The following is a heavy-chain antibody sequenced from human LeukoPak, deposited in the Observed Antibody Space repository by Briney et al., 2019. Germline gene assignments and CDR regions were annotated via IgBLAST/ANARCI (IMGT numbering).Heavy chain of an antibody. V-gene: IGHV4-59*08. Sequence: SETLSLTCTHPRGSISSYYWSWIRQPPGEGLERIGYIYYSGSTNYNPSLKSRVTISVDTSKNQFSLKLSSVTAADTAVYYCARLGSARLFRLFDYWGQGTLVTVSS. D-gene: IGHD2-21*01. CDR2: IYYSGST. CDR3: ARLGSARLFRLFDY. J-gene: IGHJ4*02. CDR1: RGSISSYY.